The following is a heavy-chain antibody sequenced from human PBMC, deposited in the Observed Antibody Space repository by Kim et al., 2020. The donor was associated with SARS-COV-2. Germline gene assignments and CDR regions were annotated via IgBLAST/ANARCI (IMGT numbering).Heavy chain of an antibody. CDR1: GGSISSYY. J-gene: IGHJ6*02. CDR3: AGGYCSGGSCSGNYYYYYGMDV. D-gene: IGHD2-15*01. V-gene: IGHV4-59*08. CDR2: IYYSGST. Sequence: SETLSLTCTVSGGSISSYYWSWIRQPPGKGLEWIGYIYYSGSTNYNPSLKSRVTISVDTSKNQFSLKLSSVTAADTAVYYCAGGYCSGGSCSGNYYYYYGMDVWGQGTTVTVSS.